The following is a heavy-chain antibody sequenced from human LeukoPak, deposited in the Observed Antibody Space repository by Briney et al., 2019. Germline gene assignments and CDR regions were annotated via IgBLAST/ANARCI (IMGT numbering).Heavy chain of an antibody. D-gene: IGHD2-21*02. J-gene: IGHJ4*02. V-gene: IGHV3-23*01. CDR1: GFTFSRNW. Sequence: GGSLRLSCAASGFTFSRNWMSWVRQAPGKGLEWVSAIGSGRGSTYYADSVKGRFSISRDNSKNTLCLQMNNVRVEDTALYYCAKGFTAGVTNWGQGILVTVSS. CDR3: AKGFTAGVTN. CDR2: IGSGRGST.